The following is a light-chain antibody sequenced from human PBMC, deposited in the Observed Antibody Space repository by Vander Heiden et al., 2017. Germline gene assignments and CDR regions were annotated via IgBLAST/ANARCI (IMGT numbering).Light chain of an antibody. Sequence: DIVLTQSPGTLSLSPGERATLSCRASQSVIRSYLAWYQHKRGQSPRLLIHGASSRATGIPDRLSGSGSGTDFTLTISRLEPQDFAVYYCQQYGSSPWTFGQGTKVEVK. CDR2: GAS. CDR1: QSVIRSY. V-gene: IGKV3-20*01. J-gene: IGKJ1*01. CDR3: QQYGSSPWT.